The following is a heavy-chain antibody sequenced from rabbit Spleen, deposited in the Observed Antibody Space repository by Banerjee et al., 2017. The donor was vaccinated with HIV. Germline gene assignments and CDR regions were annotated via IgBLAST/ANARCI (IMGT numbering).Heavy chain of an antibody. Sequence: QEQLVESGGGLVQPEGSLTLTCTASGFSFSSSYWICWVRQAPGKGLEWIACIYAGSSVYTYYASWAKGRFTISSTSSTTVTLQVTSLTAADTATYFCARDFTDLGLWGPGTLVTVS. V-gene: IGHV1S45*01. CDR3: ARDFTDLGL. CDR2: IYAGSSVYT. D-gene: IGHD2-1*01. CDR1: GFSFSSSYW. J-gene: IGHJ4*01.